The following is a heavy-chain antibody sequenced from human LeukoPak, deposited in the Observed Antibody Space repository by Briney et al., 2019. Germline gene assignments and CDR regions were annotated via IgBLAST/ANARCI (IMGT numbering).Heavy chain of an antibody. CDR3: ARTPGMVVVKTFYCMDV. CDR1: GYTFTSDG. Sequence: ASVKVSCKTSGYTFTSDGISWVRQAPGQGLEWMGWIGTYKGNTNHAQMFQGRVTMTTDTSTSTAYMELKNLRSDDTAVYYCARTPGMVVVKTFYCMDVWGQGTTVTVSS. V-gene: IGHV1-18*01. J-gene: IGHJ6*02. D-gene: IGHD3-22*01. CDR2: IGTYKGNT.